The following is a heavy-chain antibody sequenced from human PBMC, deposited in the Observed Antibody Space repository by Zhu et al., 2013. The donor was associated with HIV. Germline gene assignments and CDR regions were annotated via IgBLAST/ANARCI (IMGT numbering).Heavy chain of an antibody. D-gene: IGHD6-19*01. J-gene: IGHJ5*02. CDR1: GYTFTGYY. Sequence: QVQLVQSGAEVKKPGASVKVSCKASGYTFTGYYMHWVRQAPWTGLEWMGGIIPIFGTANYAQKFQGRVTITADESTSTAYMELSSLRSEDTAVYYCARDRSGYSSGWYSSWGQGTLVTVSS. CDR2: IIPIFGTA. V-gene: IGHV1-69*01. CDR3: ARDRSGYSSGWYSS.